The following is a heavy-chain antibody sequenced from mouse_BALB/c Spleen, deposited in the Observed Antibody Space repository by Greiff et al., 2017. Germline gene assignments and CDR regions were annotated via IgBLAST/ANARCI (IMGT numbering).Heavy chain of an antibody. V-gene: IGHV2-6-4*01. CDR3: ARNFYYGSSYPGYFDV. Sequence: VKVVESGPGLVAPSQSLSITCTVSGFSLSRYSVHWVRQPPGKGLEWLGMIWGGGSTDYNSALKSRLSISKDNSKSQVFLKMNSLQTDDTAMYYCARNFYYGSSYPGYFDVWGAGTTVTVSS. CDR1: GFSLSRYS. J-gene: IGHJ1*01. CDR2: IWGGGST. D-gene: IGHD1-1*01.